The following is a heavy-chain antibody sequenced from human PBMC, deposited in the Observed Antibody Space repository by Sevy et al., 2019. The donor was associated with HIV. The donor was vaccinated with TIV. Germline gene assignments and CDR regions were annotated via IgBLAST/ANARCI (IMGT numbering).Heavy chain of an antibody. D-gene: IGHD3-3*01. J-gene: IGHJ4*02. CDR2: IYSGGST. CDR1: GFTVSSNY. CDR3: ARGKGDFWSGYYYFDY. V-gene: IGHV3-53*01. Sequence: GGSLRLSCAASGFTVSSNYMSWVRQAPGKGLEWVSVIYSGGSTYYADSVKGRFTISRDNSKNTLYLQMNSLRAEDTAVYYCARGKGDFWSGYYYFDYWGQGTLVTVSS.